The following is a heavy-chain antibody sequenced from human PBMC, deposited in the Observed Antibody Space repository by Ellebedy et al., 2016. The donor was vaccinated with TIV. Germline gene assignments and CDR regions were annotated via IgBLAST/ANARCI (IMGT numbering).Heavy chain of an antibody. CDR3: ARDYTIFGVVSHYYYGIDV. CDR1: GGPISSYY. CDR2: IYYSGRT. J-gene: IGHJ6*02. V-gene: IGHV4-59*01. Sequence: SETLSLXXTVPGGPISSYYWSGIRQPPGKGLEWIGYIYYSGRTNYNPPLKSRVTISVDTSKNQSSLKLRPVTAADTAVYYCARDYTIFGVVSHYYYGIDVWGQGTTVTVSS. D-gene: IGHD3-3*01.